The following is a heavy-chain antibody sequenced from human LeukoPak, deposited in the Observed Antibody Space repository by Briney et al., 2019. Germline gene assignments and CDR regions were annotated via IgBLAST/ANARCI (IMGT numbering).Heavy chain of an antibody. CDR1: GGSISSSPYY. J-gene: IGHJ5*02. CDR2: IYYSGTT. V-gene: IGHV4-39*07. Sequence: SETLSLTCTVSGGSISSSPYYWGWIRQPPGKGLEWIGSIYYSGTTHYNPSLKSRVTISVDTSKNQFSLKLSSVTAADTAVYYCATYGIAAADSNQNWFDPWGQGTLVTVSS. D-gene: IGHD6-13*01. CDR3: ATYGIAAADSNQNWFDP.